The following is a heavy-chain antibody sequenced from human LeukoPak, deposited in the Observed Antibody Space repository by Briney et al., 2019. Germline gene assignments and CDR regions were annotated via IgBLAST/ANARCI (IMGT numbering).Heavy chain of an antibody. CDR3: AKVVRAVADDAFDI. CDR1: GFTFSTFA. Sequence: GGSLRLSCVASGFTFSTFAMNWVRQAPGKGLEWVSTISETGRSTYYADSVKGQFTISRDNSKNTLYLQMNSLRAEDTAVYYCAKVVRAVADDAFDIWGQGTMVTVSS. CDR2: ISETGRST. J-gene: IGHJ3*02. V-gene: IGHV3-23*01. D-gene: IGHD6-19*01.